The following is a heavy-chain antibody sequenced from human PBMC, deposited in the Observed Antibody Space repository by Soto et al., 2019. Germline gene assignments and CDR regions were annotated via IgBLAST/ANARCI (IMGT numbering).Heavy chain of an antibody. CDR3: AKDRPGGYSAEAPKGDWFDP. Sequence: GGSLRLSCAASGFSFNNYAMTWVRQAPGRGLEWVSAIGGSGADRYYADSVKGRFTISRDNSKNTLYLQMTSLGAEDTALYYCAKDRPGGYSAEAPKGDWFDPWGQGTLVTVSS. J-gene: IGHJ5*02. V-gene: IGHV3-23*01. CDR1: GFSFNNYA. D-gene: IGHD1-26*01. CDR2: IGGSGADR.